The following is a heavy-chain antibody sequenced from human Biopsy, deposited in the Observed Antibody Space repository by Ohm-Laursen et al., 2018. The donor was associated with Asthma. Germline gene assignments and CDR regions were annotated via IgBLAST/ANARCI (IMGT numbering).Heavy chain of an antibody. CDR2: IMTVFGTT. CDR1: GGTFSNFA. V-gene: IGHV1-69*13. Sequence: GASVKVSCKAPGGTFSNFAISWVRQAPGQGLECLGGIMTVFGTTNYAQKFQGRVTITADESTSTAYMEVTSLRSEDTAIYYCARCQVGYSSGWSLLLKKIYYSGMDVWGQGTAVTVSS. D-gene: IGHD6-19*01. CDR3: ARCQVGYSSGWSLLLKKIYYSGMDV. J-gene: IGHJ6*02.